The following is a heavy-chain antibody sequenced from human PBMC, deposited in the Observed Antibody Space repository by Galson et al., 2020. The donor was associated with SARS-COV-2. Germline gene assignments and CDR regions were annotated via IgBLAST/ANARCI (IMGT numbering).Heavy chain of an antibody. CDR2: INSDGSST. CDR1: GFTFSSYW. J-gene: IGHJ4*02. CDR3: ARAIVTVAAVMDY. Sequence: GESLKISCEASGFTFSSYWMHWVRQAPGKGLVWVSRINSDGSSTGHADSVKGRFTISRDNAKNTLHLQMNSLRVEDTAVYYCARAIVTVAAVMDYWGQGALVTVSS. D-gene: IGHD2-2*01. V-gene: IGHV3-74*01.